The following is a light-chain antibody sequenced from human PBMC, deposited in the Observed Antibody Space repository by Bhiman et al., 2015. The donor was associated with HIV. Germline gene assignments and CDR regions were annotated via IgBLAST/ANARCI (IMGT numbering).Light chain of an antibody. V-gene: IGLV3-1*01. CDR2: QDS. CDR1: ALPKQY. CDR3: QAWDSSTAWEV. J-gene: IGLJ2*01. Sequence: SYELTQPPSVSVSPGQTARITCSGDALPKQYAYWYQQKPGQSPVLVIYQDSKRPSGIPERFSGSNSGNTATLTISGTQAMDEADYYCQAWDSSTAWEVFGGGTKLTVL.